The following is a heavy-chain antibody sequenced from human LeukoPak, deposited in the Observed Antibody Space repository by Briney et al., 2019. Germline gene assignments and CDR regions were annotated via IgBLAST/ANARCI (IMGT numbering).Heavy chain of an antibody. Sequence: GGSLRLSCAASGFSFNSNWMGWVRQAPGKGLEWVANINQDGRRTYYVDSVKDRFSISRDNAKNSLYLQVNSLRAEDTAVYYCARDVDYIDVWGKGTTVTVSS. CDR1: GFSFNSNW. V-gene: IGHV3-7*01. D-gene: IGHD2-21*01. CDR2: INQDGRRT. CDR3: ARDVDYIDV. J-gene: IGHJ6*03.